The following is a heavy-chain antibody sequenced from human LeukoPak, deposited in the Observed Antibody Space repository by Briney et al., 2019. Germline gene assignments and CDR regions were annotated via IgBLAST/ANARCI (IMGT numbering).Heavy chain of an antibody. D-gene: IGHD2/OR15-2a*01. J-gene: IGHJ4*02. CDR3: AGGAGFLIDY. CDR2: IKKDGSEK. V-gene: IGHV3-7*01. Sequence: PGGSLRLSCAASGFTFSNYWMNWVRQAPGKGPEWVAIIKKDGSEKYYVDSVKGRFTISRENAKNSLYLQMNSLRADDTAVYFCAGGAGFLIDYWGQGALVTVSS. CDR1: GFTFSNYW.